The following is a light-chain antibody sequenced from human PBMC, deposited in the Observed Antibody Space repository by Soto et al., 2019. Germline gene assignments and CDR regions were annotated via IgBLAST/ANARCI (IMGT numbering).Light chain of an antibody. J-gene: IGKJ1*01. Sequence: DIQLTQSPSSLSASVGDRVTITCRARQGINRHLAWYQQKPGQVPQLLIYAASALHFADPSRFSGSAAGTVCALTSHNLHTEAVATSYYQTYSSPPRAFGQRTKVE. CDR1: QGINRH. CDR3: QTYSSPPRA. CDR2: AAS. V-gene: IGKV1-27*01.